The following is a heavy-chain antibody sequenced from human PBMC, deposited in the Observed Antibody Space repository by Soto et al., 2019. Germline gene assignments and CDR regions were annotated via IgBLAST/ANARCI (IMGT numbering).Heavy chain of an antibody. J-gene: IGHJ5*02. CDR3: AHRGGYCSGGSCYGDWFDP. Sequence: SGPTLVNPKQTLTLTCTFSGFSLSTSGVGVGWIRQPPGKALEWLALIYWDDDKRYSPSLKSRLTITKDTSKNQVVLTMTNMDPVDTATYYCAHRGGYCSGGSCYGDWFDPWGQGTLVTVSS. CDR1: GFSLSTSGVG. CDR2: IYWDDDK. D-gene: IGHD2-15*01. V-gene: IGHV2-5*02.